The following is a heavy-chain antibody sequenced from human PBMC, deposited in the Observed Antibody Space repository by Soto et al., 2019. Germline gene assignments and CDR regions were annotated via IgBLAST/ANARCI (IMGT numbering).Heavy chain of an antibody. D-gene: IGHD6-13*01. Sequence: QVQLQESGPGLVKPSQTLSLSCTVSGGSIRSGGYYWTWIRQHPGKGLEWIGYTYYSGYTNYNPSLKSRVTISVDASKNQFSVKLGSVTAADTAVYYCARVLSTAAVGYWGQGTLVTVSS. CDR3: ARVLSTAAVGY. CDR2: TYYSGYT. CDR1: GGSIRSGGYY. V-gene: IGHV4-31*03. J-gene: IGHJ4*02.